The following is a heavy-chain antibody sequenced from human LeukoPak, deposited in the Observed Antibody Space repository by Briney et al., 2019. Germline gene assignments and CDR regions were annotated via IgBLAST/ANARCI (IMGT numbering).Heavy chain of an antibody. CDR3: ARAINRSGDYLGFDP. CDR1: GYSISSGYY. Sequence: PSETLSLTCTVSGYSISSGYYWGWIRPPPGKGLECIGTMYHSGSTFYNPSLKSRVTISVDTSKNQFSLKLTSMTAADTAVYYCARAINRSGDYLGFDPWGLGIVVTVSS. D-gene: IGHD3-3*01. J-gene: IGHJ5*02. V-gene: IGHV4-38-2*02. CDR2: MYHSGST.